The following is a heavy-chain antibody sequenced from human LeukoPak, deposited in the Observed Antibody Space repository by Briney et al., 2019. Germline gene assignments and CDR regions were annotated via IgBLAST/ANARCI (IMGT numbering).Heavy chain of an antibody. CDR3: ARVYCSGGSCYSFDY. CDR2: IYNSGST. CDR1: GGSISSYY. Sequence: PSETLSLTCTVSGGSISSYYWSWIRQPAGKGLEWIGHIYNSGSTNYNPSLKGRVTMSVATSKNQFSLHLSSVTAADTAVYYCARVYCSGGSCYSFDYWGQGTLVTVSS. J-gene: IGHJ4*02. V-gene: IGHV4-4*07. D-gene: IGHD2-15*01.